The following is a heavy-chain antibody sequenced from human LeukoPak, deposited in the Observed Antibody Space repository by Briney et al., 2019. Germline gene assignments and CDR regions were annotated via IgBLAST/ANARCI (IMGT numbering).Heavy chain of an antibody. CDR3: ARGGHGSESYSVGPLGY. V-gene: IGHV3-21*01. CDR2: ISSSSGYI. CDR1: GFTFSRYS. J-gene: IGHJ4*02. D-gene: IGHD3-10*01. Sequence: GGSLRLSCAASGFTFSRYSINWVRQAPGKGLEWVSSISSSSGYIYYADSVEGRFTISRDNAKNSLNLQMNSLRAEDTAVYYCARGGHGSESYSVGPLGYWGQGTLVTVSS.